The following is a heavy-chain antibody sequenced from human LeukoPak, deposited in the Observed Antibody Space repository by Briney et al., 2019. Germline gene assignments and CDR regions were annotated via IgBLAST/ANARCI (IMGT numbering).Heavy chain of an antibody. J-gene: IGHJ4*02. V-gene: IGHV4-39*07. CDR1: GGSISSSSYY. CDR3: ARERAYYFDY. CDR2: IYYSGST. Sequence: SETLSLTCTVSGGSISSSSYYWGWIRQPPGKGLEWIGSIYYSGSTYYNPSLKSRVTISVDTSKNQFSLKLSSVTAADTAMYYCARERAYYFDYWGQGTLVTVSS.